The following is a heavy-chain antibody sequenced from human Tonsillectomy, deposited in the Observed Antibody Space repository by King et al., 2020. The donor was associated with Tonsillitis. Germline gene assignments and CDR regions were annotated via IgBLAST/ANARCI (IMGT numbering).Heavy chain of an antibody. V-gene: IGHV4-4*02. J-gene: IGHJ3*01. CDR3: ARAVYYYDSSVVPDAFDL. Sequence: QLQESGPGLVKPSGTLSLTCAVSGGSTSSSNWWSWVRQPPGKGLEWIGEIYHSGSTNYNPSLKSRVTISVDKSKNQFSLKLSSVTAADTAIYYCARAVYYYDSSVVPDAFDLGGQGTMVSVSS. CDR2: IYHSGST. D-gene: IGHD3-22*01. CDR1: GGSTSSSNW.